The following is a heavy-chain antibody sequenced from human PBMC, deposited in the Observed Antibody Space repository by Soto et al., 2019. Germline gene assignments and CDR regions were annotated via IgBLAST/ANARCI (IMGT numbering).Heavy chain of an antibody. CDR2: FYPSGGA. CDR1: GLSISSHPW. CDR3: ARDPERLIYGDYGAKAYYYYGMDV. D-gene: IGHD4-17*01. J-gene: IGHJ6*02. Sequence: PSETLSLTCSVSGLSISSHPWWTWVRQAPGKGLEWIGEFYPSGGASYNPSLQSRAAISVDYSKNQLSLKLSSVTAADTAVYYCARDPERLIYGDYGAKAYYYYGMDVWGQGTTVTVSS. V-gene: IGHV4-4*02.